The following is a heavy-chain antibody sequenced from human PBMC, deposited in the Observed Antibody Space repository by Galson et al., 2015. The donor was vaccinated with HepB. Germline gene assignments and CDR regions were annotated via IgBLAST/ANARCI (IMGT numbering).Heavy chain of an antibody. V-gene: IGHV1-69*13. CDR3: ARDKYEVSAVGSIVTTHYYYYGMDV. J-gene: IGHJ6*02. CDR2: IIPIVGSA. CDR1: GGTFINYA. D-gene: IGHD2-21*01. Sequence: SVKVSCKASGGTFINYAISWVRQAPGQGLEWMGGIIPIVGSANYAQKFQGRVSITADASTSTAYMELSSLRAEDTAVYYCARDKYEVSAVGSIVTTHYYYYGMDVWGQGTTVTVSS.